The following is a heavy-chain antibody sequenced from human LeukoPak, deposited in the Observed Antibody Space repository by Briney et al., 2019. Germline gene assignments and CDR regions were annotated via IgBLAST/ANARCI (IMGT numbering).Heavy chain of an antibody. CDR2: IRSKAYGGTR. J-gene: IGHJ3*02. V-gene: IGHV3-49*03. CDR1: GFNFGDYA. CDR3: TRDGSSWYGDAFDI. D-gene: IGHD6-13*01. Sequence: GGSLRLSCTTSGFNFGDYAMSWFRQAPGKGLEWVGFIRSKAYGGTREYAASVKGRFTISRDDSKSIAYLQMSSLKTEDTAVYYCTRDGSSWYGDAFDIWGQGTMVTVSS.